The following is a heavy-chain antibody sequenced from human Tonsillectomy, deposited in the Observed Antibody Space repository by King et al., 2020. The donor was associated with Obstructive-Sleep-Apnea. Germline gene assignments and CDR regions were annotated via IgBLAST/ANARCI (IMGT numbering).Heavy chain of an antibody. CDR2: IYYSGST. V-gene: IGHV4-59*08. J-gene: IGHJ4*02. Sequence: VQLQESGPGLVKPSETLSLTCTVSGGPIRSYYWSWIRQPPGKGLEWIGYIYYSGSTNYNPSLKSRVTLSVDMSKNHFSLKLNSVTAADTAVYYCAGSLVATIGGFVYWGQGTLVTVSS. D-gene: IGHD5-12*01. CDR3: AGSLVATIGGFVY. CDR1: GGPIRSYY.